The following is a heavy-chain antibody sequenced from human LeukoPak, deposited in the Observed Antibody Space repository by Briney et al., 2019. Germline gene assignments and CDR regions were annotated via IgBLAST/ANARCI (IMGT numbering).Heavy chain of an antibody. J-gene: IGHJ4*02. CDR1: GFIFRDTW. D-gene: IGHD1-26*01. V-gene: IGHV3-15*01. CDR2: IKIKTDCRTT. Sequence: GGSLRLSCVGSGFIFRDTWMRWVRESRGKGLEWVARIKIKTDCRTTDYAAPVKGIFTISRDDSTTPLSLQMHSLKTEDPAVYYCAPDQRWESFSDFWGQGTLVTVSS. CDR3: APDQRWESFSDF.